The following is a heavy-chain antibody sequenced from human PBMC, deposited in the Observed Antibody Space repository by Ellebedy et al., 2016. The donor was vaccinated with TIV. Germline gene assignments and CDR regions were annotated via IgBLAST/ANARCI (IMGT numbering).Heavy chain of an antibody. D-gene: IGHD2-15*01. CDR1: GGTFSSYA. CDR2: IIPIFGTA. CDR3: AGGEEDYCSGGSCYLPYFDY. J-gene: IGHJ4*02. V-gene: IGHV1-69*13. Sequence: SVKVSYXASGGTFSSYAISWVRQAPGQGLEWMGGIIPIFGTANYAQKFQGRVTITADESTSTAYMELSSLRSEDTAVYYCAGGEEDYCSGGSCYLPYFDYWGQGTLVTVSS.